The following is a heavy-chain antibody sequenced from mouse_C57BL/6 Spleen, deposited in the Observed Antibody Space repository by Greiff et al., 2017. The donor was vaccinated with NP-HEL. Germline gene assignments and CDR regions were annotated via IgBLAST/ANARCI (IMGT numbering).Heavy chain of an antibody. CDR1: GYTFTSYW. CDR3: ARDHYYGSSLFAY. J-gene: IGHJ3*01. CDR2: IYPSDSET. V-gene: IGHV1-61*01. Sequence: QVQLQQPGAELVRPGSSVKLSCKASGYTFTSYWMDWVKQRPGQGLEWIGNIYPSDSETHYNQKFKDKATLTVDKSSSTAYMQLSSLTSEDSAVYYCARDHYYGSSLFAYWGQGTLVTVSA. D-gene: IGHD1-1*01.